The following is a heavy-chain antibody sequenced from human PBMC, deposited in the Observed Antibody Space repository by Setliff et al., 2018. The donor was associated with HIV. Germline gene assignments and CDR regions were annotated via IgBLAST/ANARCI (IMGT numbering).Heavy chain of an antibody. D-gene: IGHD2-15*01. Sequence: GGSLRLSCAASGFTFNTYAMSWVRQAPGKGLEWVSTISKSGDSTFYGDSVKGRFTISRDNSKNTLYLQINGLRVEDTAIYYCAKDGISGGAYPPYYFDYWGHGTLVTVSS. CDR3: AKDGISGGAYPPYYFDY. CDR2: ISKSGDST. V-gene: IGHV3-23*01. CDR1: GFTFNTYA. J-gene: IGHJ4*01.